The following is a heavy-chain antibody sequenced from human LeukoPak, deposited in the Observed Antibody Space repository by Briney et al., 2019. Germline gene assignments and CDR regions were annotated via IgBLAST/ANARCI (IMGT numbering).Heavy chain of an antibody. CDR2: IGTIISTT. D-gene: IGHD6-19*01. CDR1: GFTFGSYE. CDR3: ARNVYDLRGQWLVPGFDY. Sequence: GGSLRLSCAASGFTFGSYEMNWVRQAPGKGLEWVSYIGTIISTTYYADSVKGRFTVSRDDAKSTLYLQMSSLRAEDTAVYYCARNVYDLRGQWLVPGFDYWGQGTLVTVSS. V-gene: IGHV3-48*03. J-gene: IGHJ4*02.